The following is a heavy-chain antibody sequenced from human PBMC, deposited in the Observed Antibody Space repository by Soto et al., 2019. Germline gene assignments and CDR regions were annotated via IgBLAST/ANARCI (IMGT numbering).Heavy chain of an antibody. CDR3: AREVTVTSNWFDP. CDR2: IYHSGST. D-gene: IGHD4-17*01. V-gene: IGHV4-30-2*01. Sequence: PSETLSLTCAVSGGSISSGGYSWSWIRQPPGKGLEWIGYIYHSGSTYYNPSLKSRVTISVDRSKNQFSLKLSSVTAADTAVYYCAREVTVTSNWFDPWGQGTLVTVSS. J-gene: IGHJ5*02. CDR1: GGSISSGGYS.